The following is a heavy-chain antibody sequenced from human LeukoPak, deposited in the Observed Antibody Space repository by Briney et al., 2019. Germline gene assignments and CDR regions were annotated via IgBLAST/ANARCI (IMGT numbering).Heavy chain of an antibody. Sequence: SGTLSLTCAVSGGSISSSNWWSWVRQPPGKGLEWIGEIYHSGSTNYNPSLRSRVTISVDKSKNQFSLKLSSVTAADTAVYYCVLRYFDWLFDYWGQGTLVTVSS. CDR1: GGSISSSNW. J-gene: IGHJ4*02. CDR3: VLRYFDWLFDY. D-gene: IGHD3-9*01. CDR2: IYHSGST. V-gene: IGHV4-4*02.